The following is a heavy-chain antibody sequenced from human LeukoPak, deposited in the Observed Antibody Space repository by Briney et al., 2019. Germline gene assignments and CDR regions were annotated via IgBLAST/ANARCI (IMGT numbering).Heavy chain of an antibody. CDR2: ISGSGGST. J-gene: IGHJ4*02. Sequence: GGSLRLSRAASGFTFSSYAMSWVRQAPGKGLEWVSAISGSGGSTYYADSVKGRFTISRDNSKNTLYLQMNSLRAEDTAVYYCAKDRGKYGDYDYWGQGTLVTVSS. V-gene: IGHV3-23*01. CDR1: GFTFSSYA. D-gene: IGHD4-17*01. CDR3: AKDRGKYGDYDY.